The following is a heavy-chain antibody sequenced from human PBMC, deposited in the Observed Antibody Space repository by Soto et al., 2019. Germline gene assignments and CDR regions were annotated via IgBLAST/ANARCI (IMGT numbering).Heavy chain of an antibody. CDR2: IWYDGSNK. V-gene: IGHV3-33*01. Sequence: QVQLVESGGGVVQPGRSLRLSCAASGFTFSSYGMHWVRQAPGKGLEWVAVIWYDGSNKYYADSVKGRFTISRDNSKNTLYLQMNSLRAEDTAVYYCARDRHVVVVAANKEYYFDYWGQETLVTVSS. CDR3: ARDRHVVVVAANKEYYFDY. D-gene: IGHD2-15*01. J-gene: IGHJ4*02. CDR1: GFTFSSYG.